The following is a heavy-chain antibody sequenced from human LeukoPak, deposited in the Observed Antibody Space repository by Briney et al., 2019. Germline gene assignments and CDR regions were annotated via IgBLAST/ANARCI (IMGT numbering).Heavy chain of an antibody. CDR3: ARGLGVVTAQSEQPKPRYFDL. J-gene: IGHJ2*01. Sequence: ASVKVSPKASGYTSISYGMSWVRQAPGQGLEWMGWISGYNGNTNYAQNLQGRVTMTTDTSTSTAYMELRSLRSDDTAVYYCARGLGVVTAQSEQPKPRYFDLWGRGTQVTVSS. D-gene: IGHD2-21*02. CDR1: GYTSISYG. V-gene: IGHV1-18*01. CDR2: ISGYNGNT.